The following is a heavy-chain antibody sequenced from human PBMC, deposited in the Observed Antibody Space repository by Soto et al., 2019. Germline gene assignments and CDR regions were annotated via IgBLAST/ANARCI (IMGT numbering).Heavy chain of an antibody. V-gene: IGHV3-30-3*01. CDR2: ISYDGSNK. CDR1: GFTFSSYA. Sequence: GGSLRLSCAASGFTFSSYAMHWVRQAPGKGLEWVAVISYDGSNKYYADSVKGRFTISRDNSKNTLYLQMNSLRAEDTAVYYCASPYGSGSYYPLDYWGQGTLVTVSS. CDR3: ASPYGSGSYYPLDY. J-gene: IGHJ4*02. D-gene: IGHD3-10*01.